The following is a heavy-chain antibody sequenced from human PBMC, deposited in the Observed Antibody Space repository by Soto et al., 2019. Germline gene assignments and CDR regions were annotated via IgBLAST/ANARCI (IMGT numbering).Heavy chain of an antibody. Sequence: GGSLRLSCAASGFIFSDYYMSWIRQAPGKGLEWLSYTGSGGDSIYYADSVKGRFTVSRDNAKNPLYLQMNSLRSDGTAVYYCARDSFPYYRDRTGYGEAFDPWGQGTVVTVSS. D-gene: IGHD3-22*01. CDR3: ARDSFPYYRDRTGYGEAFDP. CDR1: GFIFSDYY. CDR2: TGSGGDSI. J-gene: IGHJ5*02. V-gene: IGHV3-11*01.